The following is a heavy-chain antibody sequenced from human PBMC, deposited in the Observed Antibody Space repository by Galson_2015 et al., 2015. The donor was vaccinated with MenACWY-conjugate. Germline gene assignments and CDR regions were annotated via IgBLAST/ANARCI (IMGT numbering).Heavy chain of an antibody. CDR2: IKHDGSGK. CDR1: GFTFSSYW. D-gene: IGHD6-19*01. V-gene: IGHV3-7*01. Sequence: SLRLSCASSGFTFSSYWMGWVRQAPGKGLEWVGNIKHDGSGKYYVDAVRGRFIISRDNAKNSVYLQMDSLRVEDTAVYYCARAKEQWLSKTFDLWGQGTMVTVSS. CDR3: ARAKEQWLSKTFDL. J-gene: IGHJ3*01.